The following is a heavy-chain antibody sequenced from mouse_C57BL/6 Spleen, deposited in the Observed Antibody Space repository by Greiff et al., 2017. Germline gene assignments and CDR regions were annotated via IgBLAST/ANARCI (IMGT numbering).Heavy chain of an antibody. Sequence: EVKLVESGGGLVKPGGSLKLSCAASGFTFSSYTMSLVRQTPEKRLEWVATISGGGGNTYYTDSVKGRFTISRDNAKNTVYLQMSSLRSEDTALYYCARINWDAAWFAYWGQGTLVTVSA. CDR1: GFTFSSYT. V-gene: IGHV5-9*01. CDR3: ARINWDAAWFAY. J-gene: IGHJ3*01. CDR2: ISGGGGNT. D-gene: IGHD4-1*01.